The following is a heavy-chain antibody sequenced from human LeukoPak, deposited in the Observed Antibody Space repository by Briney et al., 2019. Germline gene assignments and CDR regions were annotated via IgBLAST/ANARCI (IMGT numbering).Heavy chain of an antibody. Sequence: GGSLRLSCAASGFTFSSYSMNWVRQAPGKGLEWVSSISSSSSYIYYADSVKGRFTISRDNAKNSLYLQMNSLRAEDTAVYYCARLQGLQFGVGVDYYYYGMDVWGQGITVTVSS. V-gene: IGHV3-21*01. D-gene: IGHD5-24*01. CDR1: GFTFSSYS. CDR2: ISSSSSYI. J-gene: IGHJ6*02. CDR3: ARLQGLQFGVGVDYYYYGMDV.